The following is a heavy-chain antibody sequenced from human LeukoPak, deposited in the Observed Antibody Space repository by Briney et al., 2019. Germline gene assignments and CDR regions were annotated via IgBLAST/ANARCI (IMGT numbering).Heavy chain of an antibody. J-gene: IGHJ6*03. CDR3: ARSHGGTLYYYYYYYMDV. D-gene: IGHD4-23*01. CDR1: GGSFSGYY. CDR2: INHSGST. V-gene: IGHV4-34*01. Sequence: SETLSLTCAVYGGSFSGYYWSWIRQPPGKGLEWIGEINHSGSTNYNPPLKSRVTISVDTSKNQFSLKLSSVTAADTAVYYCARSHGGTLYYYYYYYMDVWGKGTTVTVSS.